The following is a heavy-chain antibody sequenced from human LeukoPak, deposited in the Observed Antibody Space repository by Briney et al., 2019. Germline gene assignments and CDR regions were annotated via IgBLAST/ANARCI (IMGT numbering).Heavy chain of an antibody. CDR2: INHSGST. Sequence: SETLSLTSALYGGSSCVYYSSGIRQPPGKGLEWIGEINHSGSTNYNPPPKSRVTISVDTSKNQFSLKLSSVTAAETAVYYCTVAGHLGGFDIWGQGTMVTVSS. J-gene: IGHJ3*02. CDR3: TVAGHLGGFDI. CDR1: GGSSCVYY. V-gene: IGHV4-34*01. D-gene: IGHD4-23*01.